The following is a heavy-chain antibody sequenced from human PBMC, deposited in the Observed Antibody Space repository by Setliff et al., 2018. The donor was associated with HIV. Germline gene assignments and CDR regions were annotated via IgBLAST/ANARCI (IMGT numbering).Heavy chain of an antibody. J-gene: IGHJ4*02. CDR3: ARVSSVIELQGGDYFDS. V-gene: IGHV4-39*07. CDR1: GDSISSSRSF. D-gene: IGHD1-7*01. Sequence: SETLSLTCTVSGDSISSSRSFWGWIRQSPGKGLEWIGSIYFSGSVFYNPSLNSQVIISIDTSRNQFSLKLSSVTGADTAVYYCARVSSVIELQGGDYFDSWGQGLLVTVSS. CDR2: IYFSGSV.